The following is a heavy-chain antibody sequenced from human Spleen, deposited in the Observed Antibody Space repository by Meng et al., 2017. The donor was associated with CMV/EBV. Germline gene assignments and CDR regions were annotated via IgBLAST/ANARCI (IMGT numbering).Heavy chain of an antibody. CDR2: ISSSSSYI. CDR1: GFTFSSYS. V-gene: IGHV3-21*01. D-gene: IGHD3-9*01. CDR3: AKGPTFDYSNWFDP. Sequence: GGSLRLSCAASGFTFSSYSMNWVRQAPGKGLEWVSSISSSSSYIYYADSVKGRFTISRDNSKNTLYLQMNSLRAEDTAVYYCAKGPTFDYSNWFDPWGQGTLVTVSS. J-gene: IGHJ5*02.